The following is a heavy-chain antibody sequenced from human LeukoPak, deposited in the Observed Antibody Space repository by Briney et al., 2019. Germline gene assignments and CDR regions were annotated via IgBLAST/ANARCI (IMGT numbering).Heavy chain of an antibody. CDR2: INHSGST. J-gene: IGHJ4*02. D-gene: IGHD6-19*01. CDR3: ATTTGYSSGWYIV. Sequence: PSETLSLTCTVSGDSISSSRSYWGWIRQPPGKGLEWIGEINHSGSTNYNPSLKSRVTISVDTSKNQFSLKLSSVTAADTAVYYCATTTGYSSGWYIVWGQGTLVTVSS. CDR1: GDSISSSRSY. V-gene: IGHV4-39*07.